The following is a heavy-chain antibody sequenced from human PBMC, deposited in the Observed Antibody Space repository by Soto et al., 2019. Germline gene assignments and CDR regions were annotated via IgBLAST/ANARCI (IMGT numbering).Heavy chain of an antibody. D-gene: IGHD2-15*01. Sequence: ASVKVSCKASGYTFTSYAMHWVRQAPGQRLEWMGWINAGNGNTKYSQKFQGRVTITRDTSASTAHMELSSLRSEDTAVYYCARDQDCSGGSCYSGDLYWFDPWGQGTLVTVSS. J-gene: IGHJ5*02. CDR2: INAGNGNT. CDR1: GYTFTSYA. V-gene: IGHV1-3*01. CDR3: ARDQDCSGGSCYSGDLYWFDP.